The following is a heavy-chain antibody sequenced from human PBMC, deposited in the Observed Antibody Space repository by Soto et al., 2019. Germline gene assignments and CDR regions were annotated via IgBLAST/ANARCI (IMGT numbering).Heavy chain of an antibody. CDR3: ARGLVYGSTSPHSYFDY. J-gene: IGHJ4*02. V-gene: IGHV4-34*01. Sequence: SETLSLTCAVYGGSFSGYYWSWIRQPPGKGLEWIGEINHSGSTNYNPSLKSRVTISVDTSKNQFSLKLSSVTAADTAVYYCARGLVYGSTSPHSYFDYWGQGTLVTVYS. CDR1: GGSFSGYY. D-gene: IGHD2-2*01. CDR2: INHSGST.